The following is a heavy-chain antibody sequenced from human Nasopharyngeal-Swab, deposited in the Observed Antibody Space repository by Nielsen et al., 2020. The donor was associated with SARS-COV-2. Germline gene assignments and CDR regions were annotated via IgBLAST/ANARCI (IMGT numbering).Heavy chain of an antibody. V-gene: IGHV4-39*01. CDR3: ATERAIAVAGTFGAKFDY. J-gene: IGHJ4*02. CDR2: IYYSGST. Sequence: RQAPGKGLEWIGSIYYSGSTYYNPSLKSRVTISVDTSKNHFSLKLSSVTAADTAVYYCATERAIAVAGTFGAKFDYWGQGTLVTVSS. D-gene: IGHD6-19*01.